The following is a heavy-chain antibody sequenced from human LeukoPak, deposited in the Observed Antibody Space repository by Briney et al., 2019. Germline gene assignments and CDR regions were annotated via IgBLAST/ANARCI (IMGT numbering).Heavy chain of an antibody. CDR1: VYTFTSYD. J-gene: IGHJ6*03. CDR2: MNPNSGNT. Sequence: ASVKVSFYASVYTFTSYDINWVRQAAGQGLEWMGWMNPNSGNTGCPQKFQGRVTMTEDTSTDTAYMELSSLRSEDTAVYYCATRYCSGGSCPNYYYYYINVWGKGTTVTISS. CDR3: ATRYCSGGSCPNYYYYYINV. V-gene: IGHV1-8*01. D-gene: IGHD2-15*01.